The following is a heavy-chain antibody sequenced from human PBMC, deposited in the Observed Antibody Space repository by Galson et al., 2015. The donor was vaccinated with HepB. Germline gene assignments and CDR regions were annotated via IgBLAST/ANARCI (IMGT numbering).Heavy chain of an antibody. J-gene: IGHJ4*02. Sequence: SVKVSCKASGYTFTTYSMHWVRQAPGQRPEWMGWINAGHGNTKYSQTFQDRLTITRDTSASTAYMELSSLRSEDTALYYCARAPGISFEELLQPLNYWGQGTLVTVSS. CDR2: INAGHGNT. CDR1: GYTFTTYS. V-gene: IGHV1-3*01. CDR3: ARAPGISFEELLQPLNY. D-gene: IGHD3-10*01.